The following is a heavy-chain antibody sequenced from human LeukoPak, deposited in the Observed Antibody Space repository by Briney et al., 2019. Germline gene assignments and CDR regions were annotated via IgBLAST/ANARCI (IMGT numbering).Heavy chain of an antibody. CDR3: ASTPITGTTPRVLTGFGYGMDV. V-gene: IGHV3-30-3*01. Sequence: GGSLRPSCAASGFTFSSYAMHWVRQAPGKGLEWVAVISYDGSNKYYADSVKGRFTISRDNSKNTLYLQMNSLRAEDTAVYYCASTPITGTTPRVLTGFGYGMDVWGQGTTVTVSS. CDR2: ISYDGSNK. D-gene: IGHD1-7*01. CDR1: GFTFSSYA. J-gene: IGHJ6*01.